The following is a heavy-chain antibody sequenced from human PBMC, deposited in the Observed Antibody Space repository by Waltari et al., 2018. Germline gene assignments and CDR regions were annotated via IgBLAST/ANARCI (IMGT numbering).Heavy chain of an antibody. CDR3: ARAGRRAVANWYFDL. D-gene: IGHD6-19*01. CDR2: IYPGDSDT. Sequence: EVQLVQSGAEVKKPGESLKISCKGSGYSFTSYWIGWVRQMPGKGLEWMGIIYPGDSDTRYSPSSQGQGTISADKSISTAYLQWSSLKASDTAMYYCARAGRRAVANWYFDLWGRGTLVTVSS. J-gene: IGHJ2*01. CDR1: GYSFTSYW. V-gene: IGHV5-51*03.